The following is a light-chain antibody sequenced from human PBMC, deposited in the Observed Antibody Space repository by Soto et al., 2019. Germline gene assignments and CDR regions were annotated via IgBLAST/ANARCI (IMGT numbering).Light chain of an antibody. V-gene: IGKV3-11*01. CDR3: QQRGKWPRT. CDR1: QSVSSY. J-gene: IGKJ2*01. Sequence: DIVLTQSPATLSLSPGERATLSCRASQSVSSYLAWYQHKPGQAPRLLIYGASNRATDIPARFSGRGSGTDFTLTISSLESGDSAAYYCQQRGKWPRTFGQGTKLEIK. CDR2: GAS.